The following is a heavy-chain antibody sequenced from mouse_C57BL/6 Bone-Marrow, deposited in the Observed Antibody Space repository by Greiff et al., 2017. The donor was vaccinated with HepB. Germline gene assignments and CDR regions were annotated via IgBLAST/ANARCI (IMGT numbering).Heavy chain of an antibody. D-gene: IGHD1-1*01. Sequence: VKVVESGPGLVAPSQSLSITCTVSGFSLTSYAISWVRQPPGKGLEWLGVIWTGGGTNYNSALKSRLSISKDNSKSQVFLKMNSLQTDDTARYYCARNQGIITTAQTWFAYWGQGTLVTVSA. V-gene: IGHV2-9-1*01. J-gene: IGHJ3*01. CDR2: IWTGGGT. CDR3: ARNQGIITTAQTWFAY. CDR1: GFSLTSYA.